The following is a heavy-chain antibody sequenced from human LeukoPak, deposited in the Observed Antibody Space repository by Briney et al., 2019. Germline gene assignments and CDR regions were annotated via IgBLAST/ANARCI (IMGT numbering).Heavy chain of an antibody. J-gene: IGHJ6*03. CDR2: ISSSSSTI. D-gene: IGHD5-18*01. Sequence: GGSLRLSCAASGFTFSSYSMNWVRQAPGKGLEWVSYISSSSSTIYYADSVKGRFTISRDNAKNSLYLQMNSLRAEDTAVYYCARDQYSYGSYYYYYYYMDVWGKGTTVTVSS. CDR1: GFTFSSYS. CDR3: ARDQYSYGSYYYYYYYMDV. V-gene: IGHV3-48*01.